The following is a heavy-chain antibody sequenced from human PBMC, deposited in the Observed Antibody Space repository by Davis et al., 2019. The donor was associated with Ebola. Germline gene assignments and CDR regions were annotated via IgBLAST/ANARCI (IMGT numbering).Heavy chain of an antibody. V-gene: IGHV3-15*07. Sequence: GGSLRLSCAASGFTFSNAWMNWVRQAPGKGLEWVGRIKSKTDGGTTDYAAPVKGRFTISRDDSKNTLYLQMNSLKTEDTAVYYCTTGGGYGSSTSCYPYYYGMDVWGQGTTVTVSS. CDR3: TTGGGYGSSTSCYPYYYGMDV. CDR1: GFTFSNAW. J-gene: IGHJ6*02. CDR2: IKSKTDGGTT. D-gene: IGHD2-2*01.